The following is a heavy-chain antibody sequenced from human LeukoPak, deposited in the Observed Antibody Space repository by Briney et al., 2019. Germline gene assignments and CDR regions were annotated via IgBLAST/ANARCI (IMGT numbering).Heavy chain of an antibody. Sequence: ASVKVSCKASGYTFTSYGISWVRQAPGQGLEWMGWISAYNGNTNYAQKLQGRVTMTTDTSTSTAYMELRSLRSDDTAVYYCARGGLGDSSGWARDYYYYMDVWGKGTTVTVSS. D-gene: IGHD6-19*01. V-gene: IGHV1-18*01. CDR1: GYTFTSYG. J-gene: IGHJ6*03. CDR3: ARGGLGDSSGWARDYYYYMDV. CDR2: ISAYNGNT.